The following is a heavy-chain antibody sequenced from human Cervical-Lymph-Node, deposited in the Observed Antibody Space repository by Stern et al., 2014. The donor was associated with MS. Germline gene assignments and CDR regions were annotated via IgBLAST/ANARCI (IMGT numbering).Heavy chain of an antibody. V-gene: IGHV3-30-3*01. D-gene: IGHD6-19*01. CDR1: GFTFSSYA. CDR3: ARDGYSSGWDYFDY. CDR2: ISYDGSNK. J-gene: IGHJ4*02. Sequence: MQLVESGGGVVQPGRSLRLSCAASGFTFSSYAMHWVRQAPGKGLEWVAVISYDGSNKYYADSVKGRFTISRDNSKNTLYLQMNSLRAEDTAVYYCARDGYSSGWDYFDYWGQGTLVTVSS.